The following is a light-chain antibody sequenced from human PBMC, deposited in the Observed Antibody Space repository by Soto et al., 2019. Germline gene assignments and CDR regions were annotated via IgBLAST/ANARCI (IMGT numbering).Light chain of an antibody. CDR2: DVS. Sequence: IQMTQSPSTLSASLGDRVTITCRASQSINVWLAWFQQKPGKAPKLLISDVSSLESGVPSRFSGSGFGTEFTLTISSLQPDDVATYYCQQYNSYWTFGQGTKVDIK. J-gene: IGKJ1*01. V-gene: IGKV1-5*01. CDR1: QSINVW. CDR3: QQYNSYWT.